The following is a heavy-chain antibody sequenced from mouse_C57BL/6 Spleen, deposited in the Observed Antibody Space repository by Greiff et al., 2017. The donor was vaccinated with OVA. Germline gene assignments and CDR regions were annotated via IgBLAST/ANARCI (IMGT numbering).Heavy chain of an antibody. D-gene: IGHD2-5*01. Sequence: EVKLVESGGGLVQPGGSLKLSCAASGFTFSDYYMYWVRQTPEKRLEWVAYISNGGGSTYYPDTVKGRFTISRDNAKNTLYLQMSRLKSEDTAMYYCARWDYSNYEGYFDVWGTGTTVTVSS. J-gene: IGHJ1*03. CDR2: ISNGGGST. CDR3: ARWDYSNYEGYFDV. V-gene: IGHV5-12*01. CDR1: GFTFSDYY.